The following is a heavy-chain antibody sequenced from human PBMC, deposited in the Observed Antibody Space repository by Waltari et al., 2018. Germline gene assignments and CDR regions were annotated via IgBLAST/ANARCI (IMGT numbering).Heavy chain of an antibody. V-gene: IGHV1-69*10. J-gene: IGHJ6*03. CDR2: IIPILGIA. CDR3: AGPTGVPTLNYYYYYMDV. Sequence: QVQLVQYAPAVMTPWCPVNFSCIASVCYFDCYAITWLLIAMCPRRVWMGGIIPILGIANYAQKFQGRVTITADESTSTAYMELSSLRSEDTAVYYCAGPTGVPTLNYYYYYMDVWGKGTTVTVSS. D-gene: IGHD7-27*01. CDR1: VCYFDCYA.